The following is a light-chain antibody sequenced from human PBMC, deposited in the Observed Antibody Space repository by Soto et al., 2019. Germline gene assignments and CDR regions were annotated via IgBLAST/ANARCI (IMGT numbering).Light chain of an antibody. CDR3: LLDYAYFWA. CDR1: QGIRSA. V-gene: IGKV1-6*01. J-gene: IGKJ1*01. CDR2: AAS. Sequence: AIQLTQSPSSLSASVGDRVTITCRASQGIRSALGWYQQKPGKVPKLLIYAASTLQSGVPSRFSGSGFGTDFTRTINRLQPEDFATYYCLLDYAYFWAFGQGTKVEIK.